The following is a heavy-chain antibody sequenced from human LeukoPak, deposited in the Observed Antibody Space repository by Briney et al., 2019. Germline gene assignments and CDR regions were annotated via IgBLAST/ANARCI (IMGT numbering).Heavy chain of an antibody. D-gene: IGHD5-12*01. CDR2: ISAYNGNT. CDR1: GCTFTSYG. J-gene: IGHJ4*02. Sequence: ASVTVSCKASGCTFTSYGINWVRQAPGQGLEWMGWISAYNGNTNYAQKFQGRLTMTTDTSTNTAYMEMKSLRSDDTAVYYCARAQPLVATIFDYWGQGTLVTVSS. CDR3: ARAQPLVATIFDY. V-gene: IGHV1-18*01.